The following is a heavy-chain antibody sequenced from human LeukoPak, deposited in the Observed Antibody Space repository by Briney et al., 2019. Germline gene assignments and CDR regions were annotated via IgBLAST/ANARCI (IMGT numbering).Heavy chain of an antibody. J-gene: IGHJ5*02. CDR2: ISAYNGKA. CDR1: GYTFTSYG. D-gene: IGHD2-2*01. CDR3: ARWGTYASTSNWFDP. V-gene: IGHV1-18*01. Sequence: GASVKVSCKASGYTFTSYGISWVRQAPGQGREWMGWISAYNGKANYAQKLQGRVTMTTDKSTSTAYMELRSLRSDDTAVYYCARWGTYASTSNWFDPWGQGTLVTVSS.